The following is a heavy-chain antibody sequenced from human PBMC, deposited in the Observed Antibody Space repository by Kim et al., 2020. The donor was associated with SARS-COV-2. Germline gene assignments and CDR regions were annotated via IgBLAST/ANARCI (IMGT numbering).Heavy chain of an antibody. V-gene: IGHV4-39*01. CDR3: ARGGSSLWGYYFDY. Sequence: SETLSLTCTVSGGSISSTSYYWGWIRQPPGKGLEWIGSLYYSGSTYYNPSLKSRVTISVDTSKNQFSLKLSSVTAADTAVYYCARGGSSLWGYYFDYWGQGTLVTVSS. D-gene: IGHD2-21*01. CDR2: LYYSGST. CDR1: GGSISSTSYY. J-gene: IGHJ4*02.